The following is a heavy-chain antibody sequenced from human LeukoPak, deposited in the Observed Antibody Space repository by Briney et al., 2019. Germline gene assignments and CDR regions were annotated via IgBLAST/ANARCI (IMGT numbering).Heavy chain of an antibody. V-gene: IGHV4-39*01. J-gene: IGHJ5*02. CDR2: FYYSGNT. Sequence: SENLSLTCTVSGVSITHYWGWIRQPPGKGLEWIGSFYYSGNTYYNSSLESRVTISVDTSKNQFSLKLTSVTAADTAIYYCARQWDIVATWGRWFDPWGQGILVTVSS. D-gene: IGHD5-12*01. CDR3: ARQWDIVATWGRWFDP. CDR1: GVSITHY.